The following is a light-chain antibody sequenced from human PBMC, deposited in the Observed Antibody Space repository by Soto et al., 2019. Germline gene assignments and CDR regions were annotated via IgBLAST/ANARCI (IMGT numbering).Light chain of an antibody. CDR1: QSVSSSY. J-gene: IGKJ1*01. CDR2: GAS. Sequence: ETVLTQSPGTLSLSPGERATLSCRTSQSVSSSYLAWYQQKPGQAPRLLIYGASSRATGIPDRFSGSGSGTDFTLTISRLEPEDFAVYYCQQYGRSWWTFGQGTKVEIK. V-gene: IGKV3-20*01. CDR3: QQYGRSWWT.